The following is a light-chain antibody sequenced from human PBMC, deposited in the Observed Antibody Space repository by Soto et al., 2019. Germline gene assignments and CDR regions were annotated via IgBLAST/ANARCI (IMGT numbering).Light chain of an antibody. V-gene: IGLV2-14*01. CDR3: SSYTSTSTLV. J-gene: IGLJ2*01. CDR2: EVS. CDR1: SSDVGAYNY. Sequence: QSALTQPASVSGSPGQSITISCTGTSSDVGAYNYVSWFQQHLGKAPKLMIYEVSNRPSGISSRFSGSKSGNTASLTISGLQAEDDADYYCSSYTSTSTLVFGGGTKLTVL.